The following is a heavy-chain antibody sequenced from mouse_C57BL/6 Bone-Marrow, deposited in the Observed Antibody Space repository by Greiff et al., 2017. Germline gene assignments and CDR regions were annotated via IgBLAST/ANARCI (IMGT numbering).Heavy chain of an antibody. Sequence: LQQSGGGLVQPGGSLKLSCAASGFTFSDYYMYWVRQTPEKRLEWVAYISNGGGSTYYPDTVKGRFTISRDNAKNTLYLQMSRLKSENTAMYYCARPGVTGAWFAYWGQGTLVTVSA. J-gene: IGHJ3*01. V-gene: IGHV5-12*01. D-gene: IGHD2-1*01. CDR1: GFTFSDYY. CDR3: ARPGVTGAWFAY. CDR2: ISNGGGST.